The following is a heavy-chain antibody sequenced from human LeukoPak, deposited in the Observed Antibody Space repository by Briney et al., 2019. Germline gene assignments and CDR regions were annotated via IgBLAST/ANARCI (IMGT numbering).Heavy chain of an antibody. CDR3: ARGRPWFDS. Sequence: PSETLSLTCAVYGGSFSGYYWSWIRQPPGKGLEWIGEINHSGSTNYNPSLKSRVTISVDTSKNQFSLKLSSVTAADTAVYYCARGRPWFDSWGQGTLVTVSS. V-gene: IGHV4-34*01. J-gene: IGHJ5*01. D-gene: IGHD6-6*01. CDR2: INHSGST. CDR1: GGSFSGYY.